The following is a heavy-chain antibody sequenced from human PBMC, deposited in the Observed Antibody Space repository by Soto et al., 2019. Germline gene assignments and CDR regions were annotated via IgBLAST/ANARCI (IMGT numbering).Heavy chain of an antibody. CDR2: IKRKSDGGTK. CDR1: GFTFSNAW. V-gene: IGHV3-15*01. Sequence: EVQLVESGGGLVKPGGSLRLSCATSGFTFSNAWMSWVRQAPGKGLEWVGRIKRKSDGGTKDYGAHVKGRFTISKYDLQDSQYLQKNSLKTEDRAVYYCTTDNEYRDYGLEYWGQGALVTVSS. CDR3: TTDNEYRDYGLEY. D-gene: IGHD4-17*01. J-gene: IGHJ4*02.